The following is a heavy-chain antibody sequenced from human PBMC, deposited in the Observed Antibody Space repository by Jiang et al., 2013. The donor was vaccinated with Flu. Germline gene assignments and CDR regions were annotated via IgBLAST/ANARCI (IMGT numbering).Heavy chain of an antibody. CDR1: GFSLSDYR. D-gene: IGHD3-16*01. Sequence: RSLRLSCAASGFSLSDYRHALGPPGSRQGAGVGAVISYDGMNEFYADSVKGRFTISRDSSKNTLYLQMNSLRAEDTAVFYCARDHYDGIRNSGPDYWGQGTLVTVSS. V-gene: IGHV3-30*04. J-gene: IGHJ4*02. CDR2: ISYDGMNE. CDR3: ARDHYDGIRNSGPDY.